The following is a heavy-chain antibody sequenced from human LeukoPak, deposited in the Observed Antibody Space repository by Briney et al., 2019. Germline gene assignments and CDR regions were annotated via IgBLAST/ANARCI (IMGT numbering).Heavy chain of an antibody. V-gene: IGHV3-23*01. Sequence: GGSLRLSCAASGFTFSSYAVSWVRQAPGKGLEWVSAISGGGSGTYYADSVKGRFTLSRDNSKNTLYLQMNSLRAEDTAVYYCAKKLSAFGTFDYWGQGTLVTVSS. CDR3: AKKLSAFGTFDY. J-gene: IGHJ4*02. D-gene: IGHD3/OR15-3a*01. CDR1: GFTFSSYA. CDR2: ISGGGSGT.